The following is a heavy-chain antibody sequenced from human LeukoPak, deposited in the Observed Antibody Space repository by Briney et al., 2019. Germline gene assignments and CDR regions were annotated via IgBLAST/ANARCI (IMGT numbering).Heavy chain of an antibody. V-gene: IGHV3-7*01. D-gene: IGHD4-17*01. Sequence: GGSLRLSCAASGFTFSSYWMSWVRQAPGKGLEWVANIKQEGSEKYYVDSVKGRFTISRDNAKNSLYLQMNSLRAEDTAVYYCARDVATVTTHYYYGMDVWGQGTTVTVSS. CDR3: ARDVATVTTHYYYGMDV. CDR1: GFTFSSYW. CDR2: IKQEGSEK. J-gene: IGHJ6*02.